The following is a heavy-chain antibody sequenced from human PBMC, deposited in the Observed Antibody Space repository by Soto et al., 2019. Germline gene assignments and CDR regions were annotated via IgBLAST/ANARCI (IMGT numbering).Heavy chain of an antibody. V-gene: IGHV3-30*18. Sequence: LRLSCATSGFSFNIFGMHWVRQAPSKALEWVGLISKNGDNQYYGDSAKGRFIISRDNPKNSLYLQLHSLRPDDTAVYYCAKDAYNAAFDVWGQGTMVTVSS. J-gene: IGHJ3*01. CDR3: AKDAYNAAFDV. D-gene: IGHD1-1*01. CDR2: ISKNGDNQ. CDR1: GFSFNIFG.